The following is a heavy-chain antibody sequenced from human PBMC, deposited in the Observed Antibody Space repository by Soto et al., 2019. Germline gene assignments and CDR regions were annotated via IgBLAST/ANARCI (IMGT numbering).Heavy chain of an antibody. CDR2: ISSSSSTI. Sequence: GGSLRLSCAASGFTFSSYSMNWVRQAPGKGLEWVSYISSSSSTIYYADSVKGRFTISRDNAKNSLYLQMNSLRAEDTAVYYCARDQMEGPNPEYFQHWGQGTLVTVSS. D-gene: IGHD3-3*01. CDR1: GFTFSSYS. CDR3: ARDQMEGPNPEYFQH. V-gene: IGHV3-48*01. J-gene: IGHJ1*01.